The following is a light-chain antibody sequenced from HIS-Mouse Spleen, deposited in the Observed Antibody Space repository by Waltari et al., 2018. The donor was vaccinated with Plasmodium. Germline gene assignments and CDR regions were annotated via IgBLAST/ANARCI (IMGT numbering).Light chain of an antibody. Sequence: QSVLTQPPSASGTPGQRVTISCSGSISSIGSNTVNWYQQLPGTAPKLLSYSNNRRRSGVPDRVSGSKSGTSASLAISGLQSEDEADYYCAAWDDSLNGVVFAGGTKLTVL. V-gene: IGLV1-44*01. CDR2: SNN. CDR3: AAWDDSLNGVV. CDR1: ISSIGSNT. J-gene: IGLJ2*01.